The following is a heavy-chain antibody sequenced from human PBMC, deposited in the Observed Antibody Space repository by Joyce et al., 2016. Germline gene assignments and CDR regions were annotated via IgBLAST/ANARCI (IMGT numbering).Heavy chain of an antibody. CDR3: AGDALLKWYFDL. V-gene: IGHV4-59*11. J-gene: IGHJ2*01. CDR1: GDSSNTHY. D-gene: IGHD3-10*01. CDR2: LFDSENV. Sequence: QVQLQESGPGLVKPSETLSLTCTVSGDSSNTHYWSWIRQSPGKGLEWIGILFDSENVNYTPSLKSRVTISMDTSKNQFSLKLRSVTAADTAVYYCAGDALLKWYFDLWGRGTLVTVSS.